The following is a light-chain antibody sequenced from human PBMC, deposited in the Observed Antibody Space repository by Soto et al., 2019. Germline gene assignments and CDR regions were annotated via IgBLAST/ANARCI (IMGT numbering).Light chain of an antibody. Sequence: DIQMTQSPSTLSASAGDRVTITCRASQSISNWLAWYQQKPGKAPKLLIYDASSLESGVPSRFSGSGSGTEFALTISSLQPDDFATYYCQQYNSYSPMYTFGQGTKLEIK. CDR2: DAS. CDR1: QSISNW. CDR3: QQYNSYSPMYT. V-gene: IGKV1-5*01. J-gene: IGKJ2*01.